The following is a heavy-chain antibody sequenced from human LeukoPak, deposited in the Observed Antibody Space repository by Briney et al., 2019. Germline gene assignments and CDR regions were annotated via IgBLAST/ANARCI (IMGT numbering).Heavy chain of an antibody. D-gene: IGHD3-22*01. CDR3: AKGSSGYFADL. J-gene: IGHJ5*02. Sequence: GGSLRLSCAASGLTVSSNYMSWVRQAPGKGLEWVSVVYSGGSTYYADSVKGRFTISRDNSKNTLYLQMNSLRAEDTAVYYCAKGSSGYFADLWGQGTLVTVSS. CDR2: VYSGGST. CDR1: GLTVSSNY. V-gene: IGHV3-53*01.